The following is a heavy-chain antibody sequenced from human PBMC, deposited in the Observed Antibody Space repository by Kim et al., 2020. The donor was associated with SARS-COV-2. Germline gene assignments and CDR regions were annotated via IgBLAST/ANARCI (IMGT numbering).Heavy chain of an antibody. CDR2: ISSSSSYI. Sequence: GGSLRLSCAASGFTFSSYSMNWVRQAPGKGLEWVSSISSSSSYIYYADSVKGRFTISRDNAKNSLYLQMNSLRAEDTAVYYCARDYAPEARAYDYGDYYYYYYGMDVWGQGTTVTVSS. CDR3: ARDYAPEARAYDYGDYYYYYYGMDV. V-gene: IGHV3-21*01. CDR1: GFTFSSYS. J-gene: IGHJ6*02. D-gene: IGHD4-17*01.